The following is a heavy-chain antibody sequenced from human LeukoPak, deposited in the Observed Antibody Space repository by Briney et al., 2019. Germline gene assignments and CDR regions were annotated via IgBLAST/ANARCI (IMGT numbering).Heavy chain of an antibody. CDR2: VKSKASGETT. J-gene: IGHJ4*02. D-gene: IGHD3-10*01. CDR1: HFSIRNDW. V-gene: IGHV3-15*01. Sequence: PGGSLRLSCEASHFSIRNDWMSWVRQAPGKGLEWVARVKSKASGETTDYAAPVKGRFTISRDDSKNTLYLQMNSLRIEDTAVYFCTLIQGWGSGSYYRDYWGQGTLVTVSS. CDR3: TLIQGWGSGSYYRDY.